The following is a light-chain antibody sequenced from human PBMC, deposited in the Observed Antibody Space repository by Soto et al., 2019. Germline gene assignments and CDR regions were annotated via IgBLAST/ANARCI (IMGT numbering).Light chain of an antibody. CDR2: EVS. CDR1: SSDIGGYNY. V-gene: IGLV2-14*01. CDR3: SSYTSSSTL. Sequence: QSALTQPASVSGSPGQSITISCTGTSSDIGGYNYGSWYQQHPGKAPKLMIYEVSNRPSGVSNRFSGSKSGNTASLTISGLRAEDEADYYCSSYTSSSTLFGGGTKLTVL. J-gene: IGLJ2*01.